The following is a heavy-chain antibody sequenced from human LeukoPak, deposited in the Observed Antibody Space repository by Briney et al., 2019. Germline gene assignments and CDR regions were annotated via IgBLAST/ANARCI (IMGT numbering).Heavy chain of an antibody. CDR3: AKDEVVPGYYYTDV. CDR1: GFTFRSYG. D-gene: IGHD2-2*01. CDR2: IRYDGGNT. J-gene: IGHJ6*03. Sequence: GGSLRLSCSVSGFTFRSYGMHWVRQAPGMGLEWVAFIRYDGGNTYYADSVKGRFTISRDNSKNTLYLQMNSLNAEDTAVYYCAKDEVVPGYYYTDVWGRGTTVTISS. V-gene: IGHV3-30*02.